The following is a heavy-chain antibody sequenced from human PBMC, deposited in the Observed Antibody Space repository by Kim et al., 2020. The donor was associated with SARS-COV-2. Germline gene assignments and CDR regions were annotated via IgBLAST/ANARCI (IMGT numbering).Heavy chain of an antibody. V-gene: IGHV4-61*01. J-gene: IGHJ6*02. D-gene: IGHD3-10*01. CDR3: ARGGLWFGDHSYYYYGMDV. CDR2: IYYSGST. CDR1: GGSVSSGSYY. Sequence: SETLSLTCTVSGGSVSSGSYYWSWIRQPPGKGLEWIGYIYYSGSTNYNPSLKSRVTISVDTSKNQFSLKLSSVTAADTAVYYCARGGLWFGDHSYYYYGMDVWGQGTTVTVSS.